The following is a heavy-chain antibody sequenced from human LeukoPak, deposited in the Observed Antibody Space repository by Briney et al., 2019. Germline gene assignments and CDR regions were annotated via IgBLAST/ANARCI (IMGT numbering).Heavy chain of an antibody. CDR2: IPYDGFNP. Sequence: GGSLRLSCAASGLTFSNYGMHWVRQAPGKGLEWVTVIPYDGFNPYYADSVKGRFTISRDNSKNTLWLQMNSLRAEDTAVYYCAKEKEMYSSGFYYFDYWAQETLVTVSS. J-gene: IGHJ4*02. CDR3: AKEKEMYSSGFYYFDY. CDR1: GLTFSNYG. D-gene: IGHD6-19*01. V-gene: IGHV3-30*18.